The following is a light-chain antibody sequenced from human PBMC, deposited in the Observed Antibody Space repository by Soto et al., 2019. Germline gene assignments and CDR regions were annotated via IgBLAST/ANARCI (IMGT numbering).Light chain of an antibody. Sequence: DIQMTEAPSTLSASVGDRVTITFRASQSISTWLAWYQQKPGKAPKLLIYDASSLESGVPSRFSGSGSGTAFTLTISSLQSEDFAVYSCQEYNNRAVTSGQGTRLEIK. J-gene: IGKJ5*01. CDR3: QEYNNRAVT. V-gene: IGKV1-5*01. CDR2: DAS. CDR1: QSISTW.